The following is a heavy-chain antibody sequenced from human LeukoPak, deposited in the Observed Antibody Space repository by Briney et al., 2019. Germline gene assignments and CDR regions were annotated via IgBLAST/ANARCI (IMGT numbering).Heavy chain of an antibody. CDR2: IYSGGST. CDR1: GFTFSSNY. Sequence: GGSLRLSCAASGFTFSSNYMNWVRQAPGKGLEWVSVIYSGGSTFYADSVEGRFTISRDNSNNTLYLQMNSLRAEDTAMYYCARARGAAGTGPIDYWGRGTLVTVSS. V-gene: IGHV3-53*01. CDR3: ARARGAAGTGPIDY. J-gene: IGHJ4*02. D-gene: IGHD6-13*01.